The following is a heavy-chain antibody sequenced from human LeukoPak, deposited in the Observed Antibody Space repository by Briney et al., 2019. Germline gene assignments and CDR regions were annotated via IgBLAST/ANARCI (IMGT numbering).Heavy chain of an antibody. V-gene: IGHV3-66*01. CDR1: GFTVSDNQ. CDR3: VRDDRSSWFDH. Sequence: PGGSLRLSCAASGFTVSDNQMSWVRQAPGQGLEWVSMIYSTGTIYYADSVKGRITISRDNSKNTVYLQINSLRAEDTAVYYCVRDDRSSWFDHWGQGTLVTVSS. J-gene: IGHJ5*02. CDR2: IYSTGTI. D-gene: IGHD6-13*01.